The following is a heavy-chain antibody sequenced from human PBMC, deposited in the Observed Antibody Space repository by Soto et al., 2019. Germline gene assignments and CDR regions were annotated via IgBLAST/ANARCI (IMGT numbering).Heavy chain of an antibody. J-gene: IGHJ4*02. D-gene: IGHD2-15*01. CDR2: ISWNSNII. CDR3: AKGGPDGFCSGGRCYFDY. Sequence: LRLSCAASGFTFDDYAMHWVRRVPGKGLEWVSSISWNSNIIGYADSVKGRFTISRDNAKNSLYLQMNSLRPEDTALYYCAKGGPDGFCSGGRCYFDYWGQGTLVTVSS. V-gene: IGHV3-9*01. CDR1: GFTFDDYA.